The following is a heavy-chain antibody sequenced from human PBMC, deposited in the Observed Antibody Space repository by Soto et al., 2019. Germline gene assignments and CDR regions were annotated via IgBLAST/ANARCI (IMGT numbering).Heavy chain of an antibody. J-gene: IGHJ3*02. Sequence: SLRLSCAASLFTFSSYWISWVRQSPGKGLEWVANIKQDGSEKYYVDSVKGRFTISRDNAKNSLYLQMNSLRAEDTAVYYCARHTNYYDSSGSPGAFDIWGQGTMVTVSS. CDR3: ARHTNYYDSSGSPGAFDI. D-gene: IGHD3-22*01. V-gene: IGHV3-7*01. CDR2: IKQDGSEK. CDR1: LFTFSSYW.